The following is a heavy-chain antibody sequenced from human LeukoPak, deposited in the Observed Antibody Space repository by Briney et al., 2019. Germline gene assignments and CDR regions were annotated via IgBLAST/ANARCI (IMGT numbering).Heavy chain of an antibody. V-gene: IGHV3-23*01. J-gene: IGHJ4*02. D-gene: IGHD5-12*01. Sequence: GGSLRLSCAASGFTFSSYAMSWVRQAPGKGLEWVSAISGSGYSTYYADSVKGRFTISRDNSKNTLYLQMNSLRAEYTAVYYCGKEAGYSGYDYPDYWGQGTLVTVSS. CDR2: ISGSGYST. CDR1: GFTFSSYA. CDR3: GKEAGYSGYDYPDY.